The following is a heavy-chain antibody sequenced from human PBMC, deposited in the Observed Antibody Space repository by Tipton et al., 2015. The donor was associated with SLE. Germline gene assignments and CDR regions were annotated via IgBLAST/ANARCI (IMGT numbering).Heavy chain of an antibody. CDR2: IYYSGST. V-gene: IGHV4-39*07. CDR1: GGSISSTSYY. J-gene: IGHJ1*01. CDR3: ASLATTGIVQH. Sequence: TLSLTCTVSGGSISSTSYYWGWIRQPPGKGLEWIGSIYYSGSTYYNPSLKSRVTISVDTSKNQFSLKLSSVTAADTAVHYCASLATTGIVQHWGQGTLVTVSS. D-gene: IGHD1-26*01.